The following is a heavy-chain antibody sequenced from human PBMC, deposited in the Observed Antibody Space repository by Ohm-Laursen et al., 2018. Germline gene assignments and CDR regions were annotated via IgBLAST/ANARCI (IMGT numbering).Heavy chain of an antibody. Sequence: SLRLSCAASGFTFDDYAMHWVRQAPGKGLEWVSGISWNSGSIGYADSVKGRFTISRDNAKNSLYLQMNSLRAEDTALYYCAKDSLGGDFWSGYYYYYGMDVWGQGTTVTVSS. D-gene: IGHD3-3*01. V-gene: IGHV3-9*01. CDR3: AKDSLGGDFWSGYYYYYGMDV. CDR2: ISWNSGSI. J-gene: IGHJ6*02. CDR1: GFTFDDYA.